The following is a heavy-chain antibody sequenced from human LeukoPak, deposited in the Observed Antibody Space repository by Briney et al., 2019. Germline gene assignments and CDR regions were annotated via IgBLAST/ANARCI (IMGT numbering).Heavy chain of an antibody. CDR3: ARNGRWEPADY. J-gene: IGHJ4*02. CDR2: ISAYNGNT. D-gene: IGHD1-26*01. V-gene: IGHV1-18*01. Sequence: WMGWISAYNGNTNYAQKLQGRVTMTTDTSTSTAYMELRSLRSDDTAVYYCARNGRWEPADYWGQGTLVTVSS.